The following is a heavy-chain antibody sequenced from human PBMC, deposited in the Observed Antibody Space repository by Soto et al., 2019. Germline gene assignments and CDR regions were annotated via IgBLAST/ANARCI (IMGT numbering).Heavy chain of an antibody. V-gene: IGHV4-34*01. D-gene: IGHD3-16*02. J-gene: IGHJ5*02. Sequence: QVQLQQWGAGLLKPSETLSLTCAVYGGSFSGYYWSWIRQPPGKGLEWIGEINHSGSTNYNPSLKSPVNISVDTSKNQFSLKLSYVTAADTAVYYCAREVGDYIWGSYRPGWFDPWGQGTLVTVSS. CDR1: GGSFSGYY. CDR3: AREVGDYIWGSYRPGWFDP. CDR2: INHSGST.